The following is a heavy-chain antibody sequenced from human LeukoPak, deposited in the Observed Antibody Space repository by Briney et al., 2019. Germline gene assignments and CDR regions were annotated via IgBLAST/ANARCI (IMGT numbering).Heavy chain of an antibody. V-gene: IGHV3-30*03. J-gene: IGHJ4*02. Sequence: GGSLRLSCTASGFTFSSFGMHWVRQAPGKGLEWVALISYDGSNKYYADSVKGRFTISRDNSKNTLYLQMNSLRAEDTAVYYCASSYRYWGQGTLVTVSS. CDR1: GFTFSSFG. CDR2: ISYDGSNK. CDR3: ASSYRY. D-gene: IGHD1-26*01.